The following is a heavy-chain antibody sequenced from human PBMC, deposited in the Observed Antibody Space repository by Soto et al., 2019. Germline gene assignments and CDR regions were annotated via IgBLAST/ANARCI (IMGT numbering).Heavy chain of an antibody. CDR3: SRGPVVVVPDDMFTRHNWFDP. D-gene: IGHD2-2*01. J-gene: IGHJ5*02. V-gene: IGHV1-69*02. Sequence: QVQLVQSGAEVKKPGSSVKVSCKASGGTFRTYSITWVRQAPGQGLEWMGKIIPILDMANYAQKFQGRVTITADKSTSIAYMELNSLRYEDTAVYYCSRGPVVVVPDDMFTRHNWFDPWGQGTRVTVSS. CDR2: IIPILDMA. CDR1: GGTFRTYS.